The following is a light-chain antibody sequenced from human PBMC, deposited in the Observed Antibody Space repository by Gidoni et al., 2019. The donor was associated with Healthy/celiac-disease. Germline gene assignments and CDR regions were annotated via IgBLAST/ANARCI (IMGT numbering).Light chain of an antibody. CDR1: QSISSW. CDR3: QQYNSYPIT. J-gene: IGKJ5*01. V-gene: IGKV1-5*03. CDR2: TAS. Sequence: DIQMTQSPSTLSASVGDRVTITCRASQSISSWLAWYQQKPGKAPKLLSYTASSLESGVPSRFSGSGSGTEFTLTISSLQPDDFATYYCQQYNSYPITFGQXTRLEIK.